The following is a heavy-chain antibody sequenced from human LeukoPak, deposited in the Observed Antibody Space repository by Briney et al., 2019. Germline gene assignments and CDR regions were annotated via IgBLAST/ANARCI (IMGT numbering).Heavy chain of an antibody. CDR2: IFYSGRT. CDR1: GGSVSSGDYY. D-gene: IGHD5-12*01. V-gene: IGHV4-30-4*08. J-gene: IGHJ4*02. Sequence: SETLSLTCTVSGGSVSSGDYYWSWIRQPPGKGLEWVRHIFYSGRTSYNSSLKSRVTISLHTSKNQFSLKLSSVTAADTAVYYCANYALGRSGYVFDYWGQGALVTVSS. CDR3: ANYALGRSGYVFDY.